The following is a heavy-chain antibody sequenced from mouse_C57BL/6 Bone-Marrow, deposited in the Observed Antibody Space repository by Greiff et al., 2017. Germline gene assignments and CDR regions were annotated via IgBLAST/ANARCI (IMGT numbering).Heavy chain of an antibody. CDR1: GYTFTSYW. J-gene: IGHJ3*01. Sequence: VHVKQSGTVLARPGASVKMSCKTSGYTFTSYWMHWVKQRPGQGLEWIGAIYPGNSDTSYNQKFKGKAKLTAVTSASTAYMELSSLTNEDSAVYYCTRIGYGSSWGFAYWGQGTLVTVSA. CDR2: IYPGNSDT. V-gene: IGHV1-5*01. CDR3: TRIGYGSSWGFAY. D-gene: IGHD1-1*01.